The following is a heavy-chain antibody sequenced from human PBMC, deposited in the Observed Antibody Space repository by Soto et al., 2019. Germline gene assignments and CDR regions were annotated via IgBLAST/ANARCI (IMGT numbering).Heavy chain of an antibody. D-gene: IGHD6-19*01. CDR1: EFTFSSYA. Sequence: HPGGSLRLSCAASEFTFSSYAMSWVRQAPGKGLEWVSAISGSGGSTYYADSVKGRFTISRDNSKNTLYLQMNSLRAEDTAVYYCAKSLGLQWLTDYWGQGTLVTVSS. CDR2: ISGSGGST. CDR3: AKSLGLQWLTDY. V-gene: IGHV3-23*01. J-gene: IGHJ4*02.